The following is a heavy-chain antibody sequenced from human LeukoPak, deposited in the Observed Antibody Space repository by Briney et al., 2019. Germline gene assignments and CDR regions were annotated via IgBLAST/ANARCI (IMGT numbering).Heavy chain of an antibody. D-gene: IGHD5-18*01. J-gene: IGHJ4*02. CDR3: ARGRGYSYGYIDY. CDR2: INSDGSST. Sequence: GGSLRLSCAASGYTFSNYWMHWVRQAPGKGLVWVSRINSDGSSTSYADSVKGRFTISRDNAKNTLYLQMNSLRAEDTAVYYCARGRGYSYGYIDYWGQGTLVTVSS. V-gene: IGHV3-74*01. CDR1: GYTFSNYW.